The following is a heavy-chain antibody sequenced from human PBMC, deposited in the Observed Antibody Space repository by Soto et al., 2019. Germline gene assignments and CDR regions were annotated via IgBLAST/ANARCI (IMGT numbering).Heavy chain of an antibody. J-gene: IGHJ6*03. CDR3: ARTGYTMVRGVTRYMDV. V-gene: IGHV4-39*07. D-gene: IGHD3-10*01. Sequence: PSETLSLTCTVSGGSISSSSYYWGWIRQPPGKGLEWIGSIYYSGSTYYNPSLKSRVTISVDTSKNQFSLKLSSVTAADTAVYYCARTGYTMVRGVTRYMDVWGKGTTVTVSS. CDR2: IYYSGST. CDR1: GGSISSSSYY.